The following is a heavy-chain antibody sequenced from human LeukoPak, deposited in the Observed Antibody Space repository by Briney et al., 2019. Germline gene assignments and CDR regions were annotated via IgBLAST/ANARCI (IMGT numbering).Heavy chain of an antibody. V-gene: IGHV4-4*07. CDR2: IYTRGST. CDR3: ARIQVAGNWFDP. D-gene: IGHD6-19*01. CDR1: GGSINNYY. Sequence: SETLSLTCTVSGGSINNYYWSWIRQPAGKGLEWIGRIYTRGSTNYNPSLKSRVTMSVDTSKNQFSLKLSSVTAADTAVYYCARIQVAGNWFDPWGQGTLVTVSS. J-gene: IGHJ5*02.